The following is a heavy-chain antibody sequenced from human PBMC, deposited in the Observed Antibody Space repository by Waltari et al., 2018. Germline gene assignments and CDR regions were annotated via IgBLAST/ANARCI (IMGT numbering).Heavy chain of an antibody. D-gene: IGHD6-19*01. CDR2: INPNSGGT. V-gene: IGHV1-2*06. CDR1: GYTYTGYY. Sequence: QVQLVQSGAEVKKPGASVKVSCKASGYTYTGYYMHWVRQAPGQGLEWMGRINPNSGGTNYAQKFQGRVTMTRDTSISTAYMELSRLRSDDTAVYYCARDSSGWSEDYFDYWGQGTLVTVSS. J-gene: IGHJ4*02. CDR3: ARDSSGWSEDYFDY.